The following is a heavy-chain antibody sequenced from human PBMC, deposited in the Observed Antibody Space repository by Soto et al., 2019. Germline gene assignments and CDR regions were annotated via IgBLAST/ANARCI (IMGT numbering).Heavy chain of an antibody. D-gene: IGHD3-10*01. V-gene: IGHV3-13*01. CDR1: GFTFSSYD. J-gene: IGHJ6*02. CDR3: ARARLLWFGEFYYYYYGMDV. Sequence: GGSLRLSCAASGFTFSSYDMHWVCQATGKGLEWVSAIGTAGDTYYPGSVKGRFTISRENAKNSLYLQMNSLRAGDTAVYYCARARLLWFGEFYYYYYGMDVWGQGTTVTVSS. CDR2: IGTAGDT.